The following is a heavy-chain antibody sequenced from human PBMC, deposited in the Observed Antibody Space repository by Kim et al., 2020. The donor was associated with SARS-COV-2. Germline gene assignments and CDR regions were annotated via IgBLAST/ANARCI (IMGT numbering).Heavy chain of an antibody. D-gene: IGHD3-22*01. J-gene: IGHJ4*02. Sequence: GGSLRLSCAASGFSLINYWMHWVRQAPGKGLVWVSRINGDGSSTSYADSVKGRFTISRDSAKNTLYLQMNSLRVGDTAIYYCVRRYYDSSGYYYFDNWGQGTPVTVSS. CDR1: GFSLINYW. V-gene: IGHV3-74*01. CDR3: VRRYYDSSGYYYFDN. CDR2: INGDGSST.